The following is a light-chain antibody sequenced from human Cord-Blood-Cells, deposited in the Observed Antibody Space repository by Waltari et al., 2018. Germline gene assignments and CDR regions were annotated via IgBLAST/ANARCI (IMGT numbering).Light chain of an antibody. Sequence: SYVLTQPPSVSVAPGKTARITCGGNNIGSKSVHWYQQKPGQAPVLVIDYDSDRPSGIPERFSGSNSGNTAPLTISRVEAGDEADYYGQMWDSSSDHYVFGSGTKVTVL. CDR2: YDS. J-gene: IGLJ1*01. CDR3: QMWDSSSDHYV. V-gene: IGLV3-21*04. CDR1: NIGSKS.